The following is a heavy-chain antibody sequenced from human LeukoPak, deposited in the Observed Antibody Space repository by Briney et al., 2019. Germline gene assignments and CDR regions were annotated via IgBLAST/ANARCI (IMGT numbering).Heavy chain of an antibody. D-gene: IGHD6-13*01. Sequence: SETLSLTCTVSGGSISSYYWSWIRQPPGKGLEWIGYIYYTGNIDYNPSLKSRVTISVDTSKNQFSLKLSSVTAADTAVYYCARTTEAHSWRTRYYDYYMDVWGKGTTVTVSS. CDR2: IYYTGNI. CDR1: GGSISSYY. J-gene: IGHJ6*03. V-gene: IGHV4-59*01. CDR3: ARTTEAHSWRTRYYDYYMDV.